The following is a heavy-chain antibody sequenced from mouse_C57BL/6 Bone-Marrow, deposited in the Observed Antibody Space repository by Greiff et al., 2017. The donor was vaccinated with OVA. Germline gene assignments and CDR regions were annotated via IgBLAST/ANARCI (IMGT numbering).Heavy chain of an antibody. CDR3: ARNDGYYPYWYFDV. J-gene: IGHJ1*03. CDR2: ISYDGSN. CDR1: CYSIPCGSF. V-gene: IGHV3-6*01. Sequence: EVQLVESGPALVLPSQSLSLTCSVTCYSIPCGSFWNWIRLFPGYILEWMGYISYDGSNNYNPSLKNRISITRDTSKNQFFLKLNSVTTEDTTTYYCARNDGYYPYWYFDVWGTGTTVTGSA. D-gene: IGHD2-3*01.